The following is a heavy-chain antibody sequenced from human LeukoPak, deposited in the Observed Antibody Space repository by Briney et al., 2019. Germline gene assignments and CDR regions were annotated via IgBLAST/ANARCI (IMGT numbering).Heavy chain of an antibody. CDR3: ARDSSGWEEGNYFDY. CDR1: GGSISSSSYY. V-gene: IGHV4-39*07. J-gene: IGHJ4*02. D-gene: IGHD6-19*01. Sequence: SETLSLTCTVSGGSISSSSYYWGWIRQPPGKGLEWIGSIYYSGSTYYNPSLKSRVTISVDTSKNQFSLKLSSVTAADTAVYYCARDSSGWEEGNYFDYWGQGTLVTVSS. CDR2: IYYSGST.